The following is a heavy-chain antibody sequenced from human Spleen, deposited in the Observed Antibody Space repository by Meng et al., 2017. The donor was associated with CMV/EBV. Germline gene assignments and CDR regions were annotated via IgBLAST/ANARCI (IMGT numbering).Heavy chain of an antibody. CDR3: VRDWGFDY. D-gene: IGHD3-16*01. CDR2: INIDGSST. V-gene: IGHV3-74*01. J-gene: IGHJ4*02. Sequence: GESLKISCAASGFTFSNAWMSWVRQAPGKGLVWVSRINIDGSSTDYADSVKGRFTISRGNAWNTLYLQMNTLRVEDTAVYYCVRDWGFDYWGQGTLVTVSS. CDR1: GFTFSNAW.